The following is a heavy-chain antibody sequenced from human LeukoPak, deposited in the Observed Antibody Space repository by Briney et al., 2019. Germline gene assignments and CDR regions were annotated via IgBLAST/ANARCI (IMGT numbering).Heavy chain of an antibody. CDR1: GGSISSYD. J-gene: IGHJ5*02. Sequence: SETLSLTCTVPGGSISSYDWSWIRQPAGKGLEWIGRIYTSGSTNYNPSLKSRVTISVDKSKNQFSLKLSSVTAADTAVYYCASGRVSSDYGSVCFDTPGPGTLVTVSS. V-gene: IGHV4-4*07. CDR3: ASGRVSSDYGSVCFDT. CDR2: IYTSGST. D-gene: IGHD3-10*01.